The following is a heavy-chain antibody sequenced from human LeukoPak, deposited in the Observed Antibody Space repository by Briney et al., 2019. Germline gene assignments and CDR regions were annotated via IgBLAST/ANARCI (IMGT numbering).Heavy chain of an antibody. CDR1: GGSIRGSRYY. V-gene: IGHV4-39*07. D-gene: IGHD4-17*01. Sequence: SETLSLTCSVSGGSIRGSRYYWGWIRQPPGKGLEWIGSIYHSGSTYYNPSLKSRVTISVDTSKNQFSLKLSSVTAADTAVYYCARATKTRNLFYGDDGGWFDPWGQGTLVTVSS. J-gene: IGHJ5*02. CDR2: IYHSGST. CDR3: ARATKTRNLFYGDDGGWFDP.